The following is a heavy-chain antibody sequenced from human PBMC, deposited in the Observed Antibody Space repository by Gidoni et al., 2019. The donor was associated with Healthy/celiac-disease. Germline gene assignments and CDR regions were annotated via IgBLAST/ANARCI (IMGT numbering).Heavy chain of an antibody. D-gene: IGHD6-6*01. J-gene: IGHJ4*02. V-gene: IGHV5-51*01. CDR3: ARLWGSSSTYFDY. CDR1: GYSFTCYW. Sequence: EVQPLQSGAVVKTPGHPLKISCKGSGYSFTCYWIGWVRQLHGKGLEWMGIIYPGDSDTRYSPSFQGQVTISGDKSISTAYLQWSSLKASDTAMYYCARLWGSSSTYFDYWGQGTLVTVSS. CDR2: IYPGDSDT.